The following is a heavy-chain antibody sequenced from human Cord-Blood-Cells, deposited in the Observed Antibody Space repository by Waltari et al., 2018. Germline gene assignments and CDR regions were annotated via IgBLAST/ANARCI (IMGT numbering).Heavy chain of an antibody. J-gene: IGHJ3*02. CDR2: IYYRGST. Sequence: QLQLQESGPGLVKPSETLSLTCTVSGGSISSSSSYWGWIRQPPGKGLEWIGSIYYRGSTYYNPSLKSRVTISVDTSKNQFSLKLSSVTAADTAVYYCARSFFGVVIDAFDIWGQGTMVTVSS. CDR3: ARSFFGVVIDAFDI. CDR1: GGSISSSSSY. D-gene: IGHD3-3*01. V-gene: IGHV4-39*01.